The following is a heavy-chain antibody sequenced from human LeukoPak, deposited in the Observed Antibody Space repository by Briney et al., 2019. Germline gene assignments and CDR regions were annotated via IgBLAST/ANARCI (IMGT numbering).Heavy chain of an antibody. CDR1: GFTFDDYG. D-gene: IGHD3-10*01. CDR2: INWNGGST. Sequence: GGSLRLSCAASGFTFDDYGMSWVRQAPGKGLEWVSGINWNGGSTGYADSVKGRFTISRDNAKNSLYLQMNSLRAEDTALYHCARDLGYYGSGENWFDPWGQGTLVTVSS. J-gene: IGHJ5*02. CDR3: ARDLGYYGSGENWFDP. V-gene: IGHV3-20*01.